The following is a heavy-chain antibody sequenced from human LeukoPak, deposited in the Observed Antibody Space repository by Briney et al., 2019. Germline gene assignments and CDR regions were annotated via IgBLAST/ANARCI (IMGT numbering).Heavy chain of an antibody. CDR1: GFTFSSYE. V-gene: IGHV3-48*03. Sequence: GGSLRLSCAASGFTFSSYEMNWVRQAPGKGLEWVSYISSSGSTIYYADSVKGRFTISRDNAKNSLYLQMNSLRAEDTAVYYCARDALSLWFGELSTFDYWGQGTLVTVSS. CDR2: ISSSGSTI. CDR3: ARDALSLWFGELSTFDY. D-gene: IGHD3-10*01. J-gene: IGHJ4*02.